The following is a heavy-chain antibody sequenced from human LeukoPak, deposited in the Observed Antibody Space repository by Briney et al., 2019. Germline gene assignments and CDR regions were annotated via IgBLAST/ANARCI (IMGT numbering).Heavy chain of an antibody. J-gene: IGHJ6*02. V-gene: IGHV4-59*06. CDR3: ARDKWTAVAHYYYYYGMDV. D-gene: IGHD6-19*01. CDR1: GGSISSYY. Sequence: PSETLSLTCTVSGGSISSYYWSWIRQPPGKGLEWIGYIYCSGSTYYNPSLKSRVTISVDTSKNQFSLKVSSVTAADTAVCYCARDKWTAVAHYYYYYGMDVWGQGTTVTVSS. CDR2: IYCSGST.